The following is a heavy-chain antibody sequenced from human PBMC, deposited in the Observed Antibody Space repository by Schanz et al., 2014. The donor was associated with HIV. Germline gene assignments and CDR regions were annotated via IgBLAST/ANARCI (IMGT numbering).Heavy chain of an antibody. D-gene: IGHD6-6*01. CDR3: AKGYTSSSGFNL. J-gene: IGHJ2*01. V-gene: IGHV3-30-3*01. CDR2: ISYDGSNK. CDR1: GFTFSSYA. Sequence: VQLVESGGGLVKPGGSLRLSCAASGFTFSSYAMHWVRQAPGKGLEWVAVISYDGSNKYYADSVKGRFTISRDNFKNTLDLQMDSLRPDDTAVYYCAKGYTSSSGFNLWGRGTLVTVSS.